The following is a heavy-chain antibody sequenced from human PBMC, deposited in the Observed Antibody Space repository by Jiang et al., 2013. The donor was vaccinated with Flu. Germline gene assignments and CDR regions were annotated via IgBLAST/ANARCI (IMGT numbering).Heavy chain of an antibody. J-gene: IGHJ4*02. CDR2: ISPSSNYI. D-gene: IGHD6-19*01. Sequence: QLLESGGGLVKPGGSLRLSCAASGFTFGDYNMHWVRQAPGKGLEWVSSISPSSNYIYHADSQKGRFTISRDNAKNSLYLQMNSLRAEDTAVYYCARVLEWGIAVPGGGDYWGQGTLVTVSS. CDR1: GFTFGDYN. V-gene: IGHV3-21*01. CDR3: ARVLEWGIAVPGGGDY.